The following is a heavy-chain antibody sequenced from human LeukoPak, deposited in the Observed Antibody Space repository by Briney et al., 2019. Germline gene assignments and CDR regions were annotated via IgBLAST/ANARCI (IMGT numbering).Heavy chain of an antibody. CDR3: ARGRGDGYNFDYSYYGMDV. V-gene: IGHV4-61*02. CDR1: GGSISSGSYY. J-gene: IGHJ6*02. Sequence: SETLSLTCTVSGGSISSGSYYWSWIRQPAGKGLEWIGRIYTSGSTNYNPSLKSRVTISVDTSKTQFSLKLTSVTAADTAVSYCARGRGDGYNFDYSYYGMDVWGQGTTVTVSS. CDR2: IYTSGST. D-gene: IGHD5-24*01.